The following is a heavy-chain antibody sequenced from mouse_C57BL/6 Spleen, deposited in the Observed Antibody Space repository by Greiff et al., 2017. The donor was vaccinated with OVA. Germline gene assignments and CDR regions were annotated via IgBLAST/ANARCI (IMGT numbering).Heavy chain of an antibody. J-gene: IGHJ1*03. D-gene: IGHD2-4*01. CDR1: GFSLSTFGMG. CDR2: IWWDDDK. CDR3: ARIGDYDSYWYFDV. Sequence: QVTLKVSGPGILQPSQTLSLTCSFSGFSLSTFGMGVGWIRQPPGKGLEWLAHIWWDDDKYYNPALKSRLTISKDTSKNQVFLKIANVDTADTATYCCARIGDYDSYWYFDVWGTGTTVTVSS. V-gene: IGHV8-8*01.